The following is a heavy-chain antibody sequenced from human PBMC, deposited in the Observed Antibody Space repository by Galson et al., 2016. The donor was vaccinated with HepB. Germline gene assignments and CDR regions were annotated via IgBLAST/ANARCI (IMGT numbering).Heavy chain of an antibody. J-gene: IGHJ4*02. Sequence: SLRLSCATSGFTFTHAWMSWVRQAPGKGLEWVGRIKSRTDGGTTDYAAPVKGRFTISRDDSKNTLYLQMNSLKTEDTAVYYCTTWPPGDFWSGYYLDHWGQGTLVTVSS. D-gene: IGHD3-3*01. V-gene: IGHV3-15*01. CDR2: IKSRTDGGTT. CDR1: GFTFTHAW. CDR3: TTWPPGDFWSGYYLDH.